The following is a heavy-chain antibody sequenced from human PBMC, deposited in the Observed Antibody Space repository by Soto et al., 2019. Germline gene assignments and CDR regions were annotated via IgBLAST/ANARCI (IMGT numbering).Heavy chain of an antibody. D-gene: IGHD1-26*01. J-gene: IGHJ6*02. CDR1: GFTFSSYA. Sequence: PGGSLRLSCAASGFTFSSYAMHWVRQAPGKGLEWVAVISYDGSNKYYADSVKGRFTISRDNSKNTLYLQMNSLRAEDMAVYYCATGGEQGGSYYYYYGMDVWGQGTTVTVSS. CDR2: ISYDGSNK. V-gene: IGHV3-30-3*01. CDR3: ATGGEQGGSYYYYYGMDV.